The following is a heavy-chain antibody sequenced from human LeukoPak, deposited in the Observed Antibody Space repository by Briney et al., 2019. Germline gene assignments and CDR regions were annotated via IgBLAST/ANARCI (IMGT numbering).Heavy chain of an antibody. J-gene: IGHJ4*02. CDR2: IIPIFGTA. D-gene: IGHD5-24*01. CDR3: ARESRDGYNSV. V-gene: IGHV1-69*01. CDR1: GGPFSSYA. Sequence: GSSVQVSCQASGGPFSSYAISWVRPAPGQGLEWMGGIIPIFGTANYAQKFQGRVTITADESTSTAYMELSSLRSEDTAVYYCARESRDGYNSVWGQGTLVTVSS.